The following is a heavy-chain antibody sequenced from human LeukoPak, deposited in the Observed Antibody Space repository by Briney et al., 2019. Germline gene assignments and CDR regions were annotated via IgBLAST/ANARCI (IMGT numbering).Heavy chain of an antibody. V-gene: IGHV4-30-2*01. D-gene: IGHD3-10*01. J-gene: IGHJ4*02. CDR1: GGSISSGGYS. CDR2: IYHSGST. CDR3: ARDSFGEFDY. Sequence: TSQTLSLTCAVSGGSISSGGYSWSWIQQPPGKGLEWIGYIYHSGSTYYSPSLKSRVTISVDRSKNQFSLKLSSVTAADTAVYYCARDSFGEFDYWGQGTLVTVSS.